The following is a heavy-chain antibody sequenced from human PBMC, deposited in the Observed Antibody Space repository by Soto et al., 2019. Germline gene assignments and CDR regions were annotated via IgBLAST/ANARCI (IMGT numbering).Heavy chain of an antibody. D-gene: IGHD6-13*01. CDR2: INPNSGGT. V-gene: IGHV1-2*02. CDR1: GYTLTGYY. J-gene: IGHJ5*02. Sequence: ASVKVSCTAAGYTLTGYYRHWVRQAPGQGLEWMGCINPNSGGTNYAQKLQGRVTMTTDTSTSTAYMELRSLRSDDTAVYYCARHTYPLYSSSWYWFDPWGQGTLVTVSS. CDR3: ARHTYPLYSSSWYWFDP.